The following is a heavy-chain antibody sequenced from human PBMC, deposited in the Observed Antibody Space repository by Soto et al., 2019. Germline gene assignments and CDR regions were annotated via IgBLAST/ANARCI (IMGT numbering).Heavy chain of an antibody. CDR2: IHVSGST. Sequence: SETLSLTCTVSGGSVSSGSYQWTWIRQPPGKGLEWIGYIHVSGSTNDNPSLKGRVTMSIDTSKNQFSLKLSSVTAADTAVYYCARDGHGMDVWGQGTKVTV. CDR3: ARDGHGMDV. V-gene: IGHV4-61*01. J-gene: IGHJ6*02. CDR1: GGSVSSGSYQ.